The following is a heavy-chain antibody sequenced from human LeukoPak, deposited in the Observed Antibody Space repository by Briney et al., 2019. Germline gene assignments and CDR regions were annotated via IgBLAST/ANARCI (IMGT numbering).Heavy chain of an antibody. J-gene: IGHJ6*02. CDR3: SNMGSGDVMDG. D-gene: IGHD6-19*01. V-gene: IGHV3-30*18. CDR2: ISYDGSNK. Sequence: GGTLRLSCAASGFTFSSYGMHWVRQAPGKGLEWVAVISYDGSNKYYPDYVKGRFTISKDNSKNKLYMQMNSLIADDTAVYYCSNMGSGDVMDGWSEGSTV. CDR1: GFTFSSYG.